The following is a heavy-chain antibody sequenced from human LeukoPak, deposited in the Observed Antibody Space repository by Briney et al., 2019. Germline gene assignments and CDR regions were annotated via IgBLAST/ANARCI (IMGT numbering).Heavy chain of an antibody. J-gene: IGHJ3*02. D-gene: IGHD3-22*01. CDR1: GYTFTNYD. CDR3: ARGDLAYDSSGYEAFDI. V-gene: IGHV1-2*02. CDR2: INPNSGGT. Sequence: GASVKVSCKASGYTFTNYDINWERQAPGQGLEWMGWINPNSGGTNYAQKFQGRVTMTRDTSISTAYMELTRLRSDDTAVYYCARGDLAYDSSGYEAFDIWGQGTMVTVSS.